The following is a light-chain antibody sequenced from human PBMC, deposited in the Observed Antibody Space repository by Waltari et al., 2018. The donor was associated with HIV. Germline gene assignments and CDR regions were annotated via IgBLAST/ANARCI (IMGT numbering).Light chain of an antibody. V-gene: IGLV2-23*02. Sequence: QSALTQPASVSGSFGQSTTISCPGTSSYVGSYNLVSWYQHHPGKAPKLIIYEVNKRPSGVSNRFSGSKSGNTASLTVSGLQAEDEADYYCCSYAGSSIPFGGGTKLTVL. CDR2: EVN. CDR3: CSYAGSSIP. J-gene: IGLJ2*01. CDR1: SSYVGSYNL.